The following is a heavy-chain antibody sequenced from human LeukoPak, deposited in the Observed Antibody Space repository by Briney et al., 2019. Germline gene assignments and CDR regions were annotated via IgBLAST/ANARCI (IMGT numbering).Heavy chain of an antibody. V-gene: IGHV1-2*02. CDR3: ARGGIQLWFLVDY. CDR1: GYTFTNYG. CDR2: INPNSGGT. J-gene: IGHJ4*02. Sequence: ASVKVSCKASGYTFTNYGISWGRQAPGQGLEWMGWINPNSGGTNYAQKFQGRVTMTRDTSISTAYMELSRLRSDDTAVYYCARGGIQLWFLVDYWGQGTLVTVSS. D-gene: IGHD5-18*01.